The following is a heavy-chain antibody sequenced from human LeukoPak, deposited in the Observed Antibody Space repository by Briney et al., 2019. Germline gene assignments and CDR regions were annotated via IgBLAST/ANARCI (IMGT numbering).Heavy chain of an antibody. Sequence: SETLSLTCTVSGGSISSYYWSWIRQPPGKGLEWIGYIYYSGSTNYNPSLKSRVTISVDTSKNQFSLKLSSVTAADTAAYYCASYEPYRLVAFDIWGQGTMVTVSS. CDR3: ASYEPYRLVAFDI. J-gene: IGHJ3*02. D-gene: IGHD1-14*01. V-gene: IGHV4-59*01. CDR1: GGSISSYY. CDR2: IYYSGST.